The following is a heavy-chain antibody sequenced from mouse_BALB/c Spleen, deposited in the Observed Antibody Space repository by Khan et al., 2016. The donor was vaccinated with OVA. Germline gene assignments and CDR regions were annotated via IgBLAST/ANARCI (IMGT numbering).Heavy chain of an antibody. CDR1: GFAFGSYD. CDR2: ISSGGGRT. V-gene: IGHV5-12-1*01. CDR3: ARHGSAY. Sequence: VELVESGGGLVKPGGSLKLSCAASGFAFGSYDMSWVRQTPEKRLDWVAYISSGGGRTYYPDTVKGRFTISRDNAKNTLYLQMSSLKSEDTAMYYCARHGSAYWGQGTLVTVSA. J-gene: IGHJ3*01.